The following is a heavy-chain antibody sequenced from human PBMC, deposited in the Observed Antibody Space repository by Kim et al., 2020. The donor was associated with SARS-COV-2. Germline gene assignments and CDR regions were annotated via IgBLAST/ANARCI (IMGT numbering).Heavy chain of an antibody. V-gene: IGHV1-69*01. D-gene: IGHD4-17*01. CDR3: ASSPPTYSDYKP. Sequence: NYGQKFQGGVTITADESTSTAYMELSSLRSEDTAVYYCASSPPTYSDYKPWGQGTLVTVSS. J-gene: IGHJ4*02.